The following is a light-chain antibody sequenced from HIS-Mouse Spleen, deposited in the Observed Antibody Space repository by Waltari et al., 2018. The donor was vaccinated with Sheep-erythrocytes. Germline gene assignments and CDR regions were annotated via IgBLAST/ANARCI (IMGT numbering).Light chain of an antibody. CDR1: QGIRND. CDR3: LQDYNYPFT. V-gene: IGKV1-6*01. J-gene: IGKJ3*01. CDR2: AAS. Sequence: AIQMTQSPSSLSASVGARITITCRASQGIRNDLGWYQQKPGKAPKLLIYAASSLQSGVPSRFSGSGSGTDFTLTISSLQPEDFATYYCLQDYNYPFTFGPGTKVDIK.